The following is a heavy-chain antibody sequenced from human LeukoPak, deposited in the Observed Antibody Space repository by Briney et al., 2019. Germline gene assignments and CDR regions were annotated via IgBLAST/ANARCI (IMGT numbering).Heavy chain of an antibody. CDR3: ATWDGSGSYSPTYFDY. D-gene: IGHD3-10*01. J-gene: IGHJ4*02. V-gene: IGHV1-24*01. CDR1: GYTFTGYF. CDR2: FDPEDGET. Sequence: GASVKVSCKAAGYTFTGYFMHWVRQAPGKGLEWMGGFDPEDGETIYAQKFQGRVTMTEDTSTDTAYMELSSLRSEDTAVYYCATWDGSGSYSPTYFDYWGQGTLVTVSS.